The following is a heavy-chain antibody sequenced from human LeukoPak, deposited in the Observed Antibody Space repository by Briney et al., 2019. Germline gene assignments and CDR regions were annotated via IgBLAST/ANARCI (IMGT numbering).Heavy chain of an antibody. Sequence: SETLSLTCAVYGGSFSGHYWSWIRQPPGKGLELIGVINHSGSTNYNPSLESRVTISVDTSKNHFYLQLSCVTAADTAVYYCASGQYYDLWSGYYVDWGQGTLVTVSA. J-gene: IGHJ4*02. CDR3: ASGQYYDLWSGYYVD. CDR1: GGSFSGHY. D-gene: IGHD3-3*01. CDR2: INHSGST. V-gene: IGHV4-34*01.